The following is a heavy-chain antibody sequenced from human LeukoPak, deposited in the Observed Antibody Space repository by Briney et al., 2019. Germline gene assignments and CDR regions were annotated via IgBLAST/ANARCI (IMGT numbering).Heavy chain of an antibody. CDR2: VSGSGATT. D-gene: IGHD6-13*01. J-gene: IGHJ6*02. CDR3: AKVSGTSSYYYYYGMDA. CDR1: GFTFSNTW. V-gene: IGHV3-23*01. Sequence: GGSLRLSCAASGFTFSNTWMNWVRQAPGKGLEWVSGVSGSGATTYYADSVKGRFTISRDNSKNTLYLQMNSLRAEDAAIYFCAKVSGTSSYYYYYGMDAWGQGTTVTVSS.